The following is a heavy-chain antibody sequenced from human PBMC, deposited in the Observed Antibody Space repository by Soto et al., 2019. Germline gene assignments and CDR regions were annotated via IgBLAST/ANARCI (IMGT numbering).Heavy chain of an antibody. J-gene: IGHJ6*02. CDR1: GGSISSYY. CDR3: ARSALVRGDIGDYYYYGMDV. D-gene: IGHD3-10*01. CDR2: IYYSGST. Sequence: SETLSLTCTVSGGSISSYYWSWIRQPPGKGLEWIGYIYYSGSTNYNPSLKSRVTISVDTSKNQFSLKLSSVTAADTAVYYCARSALVRGDIGDYYYYGMDVWGQGTTVTVSS. V-gene: IGHV4-59*01.